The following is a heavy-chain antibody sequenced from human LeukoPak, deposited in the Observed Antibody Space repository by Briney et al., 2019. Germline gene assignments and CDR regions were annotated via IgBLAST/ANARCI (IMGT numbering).Heavy chain of an antibody. J-gene: IGHJ5*02. D-gene: IGHD3-10*01. CDR1: GGSISTYY. Sequence: SQTLSLTCTVSGGSISTYYRSWIRQPAGQGLECSGRIYASVSTNYNPSLKSRVTILVDKSNDQVSLKVSSVTAADTAVYYCARGAYGSGSLSWFDPWGQGTLVIVSS. V-gene: IGHV4-4*07. CDR3: ARGAYGSGSLSWFDP. CDR2: IYASVST.